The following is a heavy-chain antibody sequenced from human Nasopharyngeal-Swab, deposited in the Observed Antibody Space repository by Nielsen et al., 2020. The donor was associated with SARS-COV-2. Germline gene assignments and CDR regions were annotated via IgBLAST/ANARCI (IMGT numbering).Heavy chain of an antibody. CDR1: GGTFSSYA. V-gene: IGHV1-69*13. J-gene: IGHJ4*02. D-gene: IGHD3-9*01. CDR2: IIPIFGTA. CDR3: ASGNYDILTGYYEEPYYFDY. Sequence: SVKVSCKASGGTFSSYAISWVRQAPGQGFEWMGGIIPIFGTANYAQKFQGRVTITADESTSTAYMELSSLRSEDTAVYYCASGNYDILTGYYEEPYYFDYWGQGTLVTVSS.